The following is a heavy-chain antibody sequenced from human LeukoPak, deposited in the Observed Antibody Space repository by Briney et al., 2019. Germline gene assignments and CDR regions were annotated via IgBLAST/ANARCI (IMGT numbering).Heavy chain of an antibody. J-gene: IGHJ5*02. CDR3: AMSDFWSGYYFFSALRPTWFDP. V-gene: IGHV4-59*12. Sequence: SETLSLTCTVSGDSISTYYWGWIRQPPGKGLEWIGYIYYRVTSDYNPSLKSRVTMSVDMSTRQISLKLSSVTAADTAVYYCAMSDFWSGYYFFSALRPTWFDPWGQGSLVTVSS. CDR1: GDSISTYY. CDR2: IYYRVTS. D-gene: IGHD3-3*01.